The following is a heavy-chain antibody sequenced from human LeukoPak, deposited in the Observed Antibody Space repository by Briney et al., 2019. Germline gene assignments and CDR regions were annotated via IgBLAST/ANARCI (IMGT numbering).Heavy chain of an antibody. CDR3: AKDPGITGTTLEYYFDY. D-gene: IGHD1-14*01. V-gene: IGHV3-23*01. CDR2: ISGSGGST. J-gene: IGHJ4*02. Sequence: GGSLRLSCAASGFTFSSYATSWVRQAPGKGLEWVSAISGSGGSTYYADSVKGRFTISRDNSKNTLYLQMNSLRAEDTPVYYCAKDPGITGTTLEYYFDYWGQGTLVTVSS. CDR1: GFTFSSYA.